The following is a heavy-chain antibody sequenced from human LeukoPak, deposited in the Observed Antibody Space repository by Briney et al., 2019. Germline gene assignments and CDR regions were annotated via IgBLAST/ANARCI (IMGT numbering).Heavy chain of an antibody. J-gene: IGHJ4*02. CDR2: ISESGGTT. CDR3: ARQWLVNG. CDR1: GFTFSSYA. D-gene: IGHD6-19*01. V-gene: IGHV3-23*01. Sequence: GGSLRLSCAASGFTFSSYAMNWVRQAPGKGLEWVSSISESGGTTDYADSVKGRFTISRDNSKNMLYLQMNSLRAEDTAVYYCARQWLVNGWGQGTLVTVSS.